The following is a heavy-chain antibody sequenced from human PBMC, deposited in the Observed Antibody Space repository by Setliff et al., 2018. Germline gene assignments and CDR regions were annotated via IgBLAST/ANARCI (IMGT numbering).Heavy chain of an antibody. CDR1: GGTFGSYG. V-gene: IGHV1-69*05. J-gene: IGHJ4*02. Sequence: GASVKVSCKASGGTFGSYGISWVRQAPGQGLEWMGGTIPMFGTTDYARKFQGRVTIITDESTSTAYMQLSGLGSEDTAMYYCARDTHQWDPLYFDSWGQGTLVTVSS. D-gene: IGHD1-26*01. CDR3: ARDTHQWDPLYFDS. CDR2: TIPMFGTT.